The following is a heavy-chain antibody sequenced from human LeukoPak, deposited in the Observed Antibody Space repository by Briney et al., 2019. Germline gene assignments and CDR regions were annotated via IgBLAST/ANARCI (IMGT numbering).Heavy chain of an antibody. CDR3: ARSISDPGILTGYYLYCFDY. CDR2: IIPIFGTA. V-gene: IGHV1-69*13. J-gene: IGHJ4*02. CDR1: GGTFSSYA. D-gene: IGHD3-9*01. Sequence: ASVKVSCKASGGTFSSYAISWVRQAPGQGLEWMGGIIPIFGTANYAQKFQGRVTITADESTSTAYMELSSLRSEDTAVYYCARSISDPGILTGYYLYCFDYWGQGTLVTVSS.